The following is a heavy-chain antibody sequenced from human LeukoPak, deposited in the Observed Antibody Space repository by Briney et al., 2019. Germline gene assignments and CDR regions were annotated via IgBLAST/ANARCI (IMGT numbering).Heavy chain of an antibody. J-gene: IGHJ4*02. CDR1: GGPISTSSYY. V-gene: IGHV4-39*01. CDR2: IFYSGTT. CDR3: ARHLRREALTSSHFDY. D-gene: IGHD3-9*01. Sequence: PSETLSLTCAVSGGPISTSSYYWDWIRQSPGKGLEWIGSIFYSGTTYYNPSFTSRPTMSVDTSKNQFSLKLNSVTAADTAVYYCARHLRREALTSSHFDYWGQGTLVTVSS.